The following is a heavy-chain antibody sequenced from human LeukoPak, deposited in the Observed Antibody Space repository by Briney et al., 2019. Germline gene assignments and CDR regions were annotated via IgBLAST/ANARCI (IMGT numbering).Heavy chain of an antibody. D-gene: IGHD3-3*01. CDR2: VSSSGSTI. CDR3: AREGFLEWSYGMDV. CDR1: GFTFSDYY. Sequence: GGSLRLSCAASGFTFSDYYMSWIRQAPGKGLEWVSYVSSSGSTIYYADSVKGRFTISRDNAKNSLYLQMNSLRAEDTAVYYCAREGFLEWSYGMDVWGQGTTVTVSS. J-gene: IGHJ6*02. V-gene: IGHV3-11*01.